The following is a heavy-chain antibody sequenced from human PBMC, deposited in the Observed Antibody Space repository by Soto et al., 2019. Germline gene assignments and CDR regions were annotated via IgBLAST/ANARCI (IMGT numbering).Heavy chain of an antibody. CDR2: ISAYSGNT. CDR1: GYTFTSYD. D-gene: IGHD5-12*01. J-gene: IGHJ6*02. V-gene: IGHV1-18*01. Sequence: ASVKVSCKASGYTFTSYDINWVRQATGHGLEWMGWISAYSGNTDYAQKFQGRVTMTTDTSTSTAYMELRSLRSDDTAVHYCARGGSGYDTYYYYYGMDVWGQGTTVTVSS. CDR3: ARGGSGYDTYYYYYGMDV.